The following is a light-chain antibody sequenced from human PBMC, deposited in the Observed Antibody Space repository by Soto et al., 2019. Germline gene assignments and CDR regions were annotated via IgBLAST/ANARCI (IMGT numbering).Light chain of an antibody. CDR2: GAS. CDR3: QQYNNWPRT. V-gene: IGKV3-15*01. J-gene: IGKJ1*01. Sequence: EIVMTQSPATLSVSPGERATLSCRASQSVSSNLAWYQQKPGQAPSLLIYGASARATGIPARFSGSGSETEFTLTISSLQSEDFAVYYCQQYNNWPRTFGQGTKVEIK. CDR1: QSVSSN.